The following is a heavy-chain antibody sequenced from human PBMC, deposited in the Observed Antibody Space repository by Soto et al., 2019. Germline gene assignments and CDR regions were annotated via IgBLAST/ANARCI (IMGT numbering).Heavy chain of an antibody. CDR2: INPNSGGT. V-gene: IGHV1-2*02. J-gene: IGHJ4*02. Sequence: WASVKVSCKASGYTFTGYYMHWVRQAPGQGLEWMGWINPNSGGTNYAQKFQGRVTMTRDTSISTAYMELSRLRSDDTAVYYCARSRVITIFGVVTDPIFDYWGQGTLVTVSS. D-gene: IGHD3-3*01. CDR3: ARSRVITIFGVVTDPIFDY. CDR1: GYTFTGYY.